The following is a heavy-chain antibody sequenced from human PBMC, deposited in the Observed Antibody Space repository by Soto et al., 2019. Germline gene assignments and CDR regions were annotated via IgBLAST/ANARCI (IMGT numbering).Heavy chain of an antibody. CDR3: ARVPSYSTLDY. Sequence: QVQLLQSGAEVKQPGASVKVSCKASGYTFTSYGVSWVRQAPGQGLEWMGWISAYNGDTKYSQKFQGRISLTTETYTRTAYMELRSLRSDDTAVYYCARVPSYSTLDYWGQGTLVTVSS. V-gene: IGHV1-18*04. CDR2: ISAYNGDT. J-gene: IGHJ4*02. CDR1: GYTFTSYG. D-gene: IGHD2-21*01.